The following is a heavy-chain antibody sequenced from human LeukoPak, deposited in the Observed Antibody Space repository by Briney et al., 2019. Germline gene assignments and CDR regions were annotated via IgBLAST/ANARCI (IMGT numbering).Heavy chain of an antibody. Sequence: SVKVSCKASGGTFSSYAICWVRQAPGQGLEWMGRIIPILGIANYAQKFQGRVTITADKSTSTAYMELSSLRSEDTAVYYCASGTLDYYDSSGYYYYFDYWGQGTLVTVSS. CDR1: GGTFSSYA. D-gene: IGHD3-22*01. CDR2: IIPILGIA. J-gene: IGHJ4*02. V-gene: IGHV1-69*04. CDR3: ASGTLDYYDSSGYYYYFDY.